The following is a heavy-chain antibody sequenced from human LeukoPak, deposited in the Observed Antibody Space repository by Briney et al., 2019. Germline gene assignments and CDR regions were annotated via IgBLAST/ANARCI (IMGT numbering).Heavy chain of an antibody. J-gene: IGHJ4*02. CDR3: ARGRLKRGYTIDY. CDR2: IKQDGSEK. D-gene: IGHD5-18*01. CDR1: GFTFSSYW. Sequence: GGSLRLSCAASGFTFSSYWMSWVRQAPGKGLEWVANIKQDGSEKYYVDSVKGRFTISRDSAKNSLYLQMNSLRAEDTAVYYCARGRLKRGYTIDYWGQGTLVTVSS. V-gene: IGHV3-7*01.